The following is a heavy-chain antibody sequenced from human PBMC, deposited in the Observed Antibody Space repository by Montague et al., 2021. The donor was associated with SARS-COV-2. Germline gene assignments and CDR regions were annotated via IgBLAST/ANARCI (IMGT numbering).Heavy chain of an antibody. CDR1: GGSISSGGYY. V-gene: IGHV4-31*03. D-gene: IGHD3-10*01. CDR2: IYYSGST. CDR3: ARVDNLVQGVLPAEDAFDI. Sequence: TLSLTCTVSGGSISSGGYYWSWIRQHPGKGLEWIGYIYYSGSTYCNPSLKSRVTISVDTSKNQFSLKLSSVTAADTAVYYCARVDNLVQGVLPAEDAFDIWGQGTMVTVSS. J-gene: IGHJ3*02.